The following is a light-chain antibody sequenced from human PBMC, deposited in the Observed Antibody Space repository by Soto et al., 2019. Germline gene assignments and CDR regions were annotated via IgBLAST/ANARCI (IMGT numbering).Light chain of an antibody. CDR2: GAS. CDR1: ESLSRDY. Sequence: EIVLTQSPGTLSLSPGQRATLSCRASESLSRDYLAWYQQRLGQAPRLLIYGASSGATGIPDRFSGSGSGTDFTLTISRLEPEDFAIYYCQQYGGVPYTFGQGTKLEIK. CDR3: QQYGGVPYT. V-gene: IGKV3-20*01. J-gene: IGKJ2*01.